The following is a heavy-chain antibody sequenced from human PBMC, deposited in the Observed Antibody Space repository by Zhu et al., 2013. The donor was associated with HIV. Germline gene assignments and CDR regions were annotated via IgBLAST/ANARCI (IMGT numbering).Heavy chain of an antibody. Sequence: QVHLVQSGAEVKKPGSSVKVSCKASGGSFSTTTISWVRQAPGQGLEWMGGIIPIFGTANYAQKFQGRVTITADKSTSTAYMALSSLRSEDTAVYYCARARTTYYYDSRKVAHGMDVWGQGTTVTVSS. CDR1: GGSFSTTT. CDR3: ARARTTYYYDSRKVAHGMDV. J-gene: IGHJ6*02. D-gene: IGHD3-22*01. V-gene: IGHV1-69*06. CDR2: IIPIFGTA.